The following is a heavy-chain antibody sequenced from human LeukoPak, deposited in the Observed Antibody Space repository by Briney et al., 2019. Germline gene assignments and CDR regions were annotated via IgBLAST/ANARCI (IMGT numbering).Heavy chain of an antibody. J-gene: IGHJ4*02. V-gene: IGHV4-61*02. CDR3: AREGGIYDYVWGSYRYILGY. Sequence: SETLSLTCTVSGGSISSGSYYWSWIRQPAGKGLEWIGRIYTSGSTNYNPSLKSRVTISVDTSKNQFSLKLSSVTAADTAVYYCAREGGIYDYVWGSYRYILGYWGQGTLVTVSS. CDR1: GGSISSGSYY. CDR2: IYTSGST. D-gene: IGHD3-16*02.